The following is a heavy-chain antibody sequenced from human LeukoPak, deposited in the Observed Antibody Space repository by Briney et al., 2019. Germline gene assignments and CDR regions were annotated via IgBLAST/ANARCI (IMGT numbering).Heavy chain of an antibody. V-gene: IGHV1-18*01. CDR2: ISAYNGNT. Sequence: GASVKVSCKASGYTFTSYGISWVRQAPGQGLEWMGWISAYNGNTNYAQKLQGRVTMTTDTSTSTAYMELRSLRSEDTAVYYCARDWSDFWSGYYTNWGQGTLVTVSS. CDR3: ARDWSDFWSGYYTN. J-gene: IGHJ4*02. D-gene: IGHD3-3*01. CDR1: GYTFTSYG.